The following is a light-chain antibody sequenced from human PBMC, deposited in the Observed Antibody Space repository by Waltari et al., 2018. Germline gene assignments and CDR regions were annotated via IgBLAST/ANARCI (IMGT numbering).Light chain of an antibody. CDR3: QQYYSSPYS. CDR2: WAS. J-gene: IGKJ2*03. CDR1: QSVLFTSNNRNY. Sequence: DIVMTQSPDSPSVSLGERATINCESRQSVLFTSNNRNYLAWYQQKPGQPPRLLFYWASTRETGVPDRFSGSGSGTNFTLTISSLRAEDVATYYCQQYYSSPYSFGQGTKVEIK. V-gene: IGKV4-1*01.